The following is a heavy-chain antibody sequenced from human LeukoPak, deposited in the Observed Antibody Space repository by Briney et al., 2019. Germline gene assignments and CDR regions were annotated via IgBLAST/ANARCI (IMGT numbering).Heavy chain of an antibody. CDR3: ARGRGYYDYVWGSYRPEGAFDI. J-gene: IGHJ3*02. CDR2: IYYSGST. D-gene: IGHD3-16*02. Sequence: PSETLSLTCTVSGGSISSYYWSWIRQPPGKGLEWIGYIYYSGSTNYNPSLKSRVTISVDTSKNQFSLKLSSVTAADTAVYYCARGRGYYDYVWGSYRPEGAFDIWGQGTMVTVSS. V-gene: IGHV4-59*01. CDR1: GGSISSYY.